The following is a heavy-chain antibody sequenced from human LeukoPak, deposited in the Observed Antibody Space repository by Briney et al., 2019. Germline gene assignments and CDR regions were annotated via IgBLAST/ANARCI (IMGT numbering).Heavy chain of an antibody. CDR2: INPNSGGT. V-gene: IGHV1-2*02. Sequence: ASVTVSCKASGYIFTGYYMHWVRQAPGQGLEWMGWINPNSGGTNTAQKFQGRVTMTRDTSISTAYMELSRLTSDDTAVYYCARHPYSGSYHFDYWGQGTLVTVSS. D-gene: IGHD1-26*01. CDR3: ARHPYSGSYHFDY. J-gene: IGHJ4*02. CDR1: GYIFTGYY.